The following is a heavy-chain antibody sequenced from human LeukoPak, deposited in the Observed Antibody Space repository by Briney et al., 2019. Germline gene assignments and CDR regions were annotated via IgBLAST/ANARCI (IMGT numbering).Heavy chain of an antibody. CDR3: ARIDCSGGSCYLYYFDY. CDR1: GFTFSSYG. Sequence: PGGSLRLSCAASGFTFSSYGMSWVRQAPGKGLEWVSAISGSGGSTYYADSVKGRFTISRDNSKNTLYLQMNSLRAEDTAVYYCARIDCSGGSCYLYYFDYWGQGTLVTVSS. V-gene: IGHV3-23*01. CDR2: ISGSGGST. D-gene: IGHD2-15*01. J-gene: IGHJ4*02.